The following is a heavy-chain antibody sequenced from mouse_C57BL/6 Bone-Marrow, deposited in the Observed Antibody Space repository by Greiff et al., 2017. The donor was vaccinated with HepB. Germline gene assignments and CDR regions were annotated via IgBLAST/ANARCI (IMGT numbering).Heavy chain of an antibody. CDR1: GFTFTDYY. J-gene: IGHJ2*01. CDR2: IRNKANGYTT. CDR3: ARFLYGSSNYFDY. V-gene: IGHV7-3*01. Sequence: EVQLVESGGGLVQPGGSLSLSCAASGFTFTDYYMSWVRQPPGKALEWLGFIRNKANGYTTEYSASVKGRFTISRDNSQSILYLQMNALRAEDSATYYCARFLYGSSNYFDYWGQGTTLTVSS. D-gene: IGHD1-1*01.